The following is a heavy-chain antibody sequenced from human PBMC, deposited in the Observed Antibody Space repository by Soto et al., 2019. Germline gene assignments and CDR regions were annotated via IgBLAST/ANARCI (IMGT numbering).Heavy chain of an antibody. CDR3: ARTTRYCSSTSCYEAHDMGGAGIMDV. CDR2: INPNSGGT. V-gene: IGHV1-2*04. CDR1: GYTFTGYY. Sequence: QVQLVQSGAEVKKPGASVKVSCKASGYTFTGYYMHWVRQAPGQGLEWMGWINPNSGGTNYAQKFQGWVTMTRDTSISTAYMELRRLRSDDTAVYYCARTTRYCSSTSCYEAHDMGGAGIMDVWGKGTTVTVSS. J-gene: IGHJ6*03. D-gene: IGHD2-2*01.